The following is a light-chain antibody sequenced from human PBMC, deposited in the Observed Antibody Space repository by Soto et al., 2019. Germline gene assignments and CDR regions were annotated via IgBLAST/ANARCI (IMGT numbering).Light chain of an antibody. CDR3: QQRSNWPLT. CDR1: QSVNSY. Sequence: EIVLTQSPATLSLSPGERATLSCRASQSVNSYLAWYQQKPGQAPRLLIYDASNRATGIPARFSGSGSGTDFTLTISSLEPEDFAGDYCQQRSNWPLTFGGGTKVEIK. J-gene: IGKJ4*01. CDR2: DAS. V-gene: IGKV3-11*01.